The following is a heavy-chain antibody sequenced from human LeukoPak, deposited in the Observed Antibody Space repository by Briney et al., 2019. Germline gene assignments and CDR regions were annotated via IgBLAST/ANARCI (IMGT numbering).Heavy chain of an antibody. CDR2: INHSGST. CDR1: GGSFSGYY. CDR3: ASHKGGGSSYRHYYGMDV. J-gene: IGHJ6*02. D-gene: IGHD3-22*01. Sequence: SETLSLTCAVYGGSFSGYYWSWIRQPPGKGLEWIGEINHSGSTNYNPSLKSRVTISVDTSKNQFSLKLSSVTAADTAVYYCASHKGGGSSYRHYYGMDVWGQGTTVTVSS. V-gene: IGHV4-34*01.